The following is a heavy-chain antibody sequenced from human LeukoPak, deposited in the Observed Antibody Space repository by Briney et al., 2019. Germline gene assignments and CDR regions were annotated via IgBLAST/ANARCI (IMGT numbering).Heavy chain of an antibody. V-gene: IGHV4-39*07. CDR1: GGSISSSSYY. J-gene: IGHJ4*02. CDR3: AKMYSSSWYPSFDY. CDR2: IYYSGST. Sequence: PSETLSLTCTVSGGSISSSSYYWGWIRQPPGKGLEWIGSIYYSGSTYYNPSLKSRVTISVDTSKNQFSLKLSSVTAADTAVYYCAKMYSSSWYPSFDYWGQGTLDTVSS. D-gene: IGHD6-13*01.